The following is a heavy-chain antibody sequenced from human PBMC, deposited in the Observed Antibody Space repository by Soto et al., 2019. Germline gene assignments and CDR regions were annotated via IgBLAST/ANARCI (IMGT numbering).Heavy chain of an antibody. CDR1: GYTFTGYY. Sequence: QVQLVQSGAEVKKPGASVKVYCKASGYTFTGYYMHWVRQAPGQGLEWMGWINPNSGGTKSPQKFQGRVTMTRDTSITTVYMSLTGLKSDDTAVYYCARDLANGGGSAGFDYWGQGTLVAVSS. J-gene: IGHJ4*02. D-gene: IGHD2-15*01. V-gene: IGHV1-2*02. CDR2: INPNSGGT. CDR3: ARDLANGGGSAGFDY.